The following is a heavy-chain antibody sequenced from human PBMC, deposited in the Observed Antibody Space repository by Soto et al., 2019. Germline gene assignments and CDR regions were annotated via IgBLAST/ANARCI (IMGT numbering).Heavy chain of an antibody. D-gene: IGHD5-18*01. CDR2: ISSNGGSI. CDR1: GFTFSSYA. CDR3: ARDVQLQSFDY. Sequence: GGSRRLSCAASGFTFSSYAMHWVRQAPGKGLEYVSGISSNGGSIYYANSVKGRFTISRDNSKNTLYLQMGSLRAEDMAVYYCARDVQLQSFDYWGQGPLVTVSS. V-gene: IGHV3-64*01. J-gene: IGHJ4*02.